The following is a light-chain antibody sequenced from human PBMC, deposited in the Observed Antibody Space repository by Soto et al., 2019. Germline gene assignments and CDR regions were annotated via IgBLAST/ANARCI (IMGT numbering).Light chain of an antibody. CDR3: CSYAGTYTLWV. J-gene: IGLJ3*02. CDR1: KSNIGSVYD. CDR2: GNN. V-gene: IGLV1-40*01. Sequence: QSVLTQPPSVSGAPGQRVTISCTGTKSNIGSVYDVHWYQHLPGTAPKLLISGNNNRPSGVPDRFSASKSGNTASLTISGLQAEDEADYYCCSYAGTYTLWVFGGGTKSPS.